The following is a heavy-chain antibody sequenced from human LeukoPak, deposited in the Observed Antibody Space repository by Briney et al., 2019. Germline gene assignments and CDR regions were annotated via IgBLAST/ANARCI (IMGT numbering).Heavy chain of an antibody. J-gene: IGHJ5*02. D-gene: IGHD3-10*01. V-gene: IGHV4-39*07. Sequence: SETLSLTCTVSGGSISSSSYYWGWNRQPPGKGLEWIGSIYYSGSTYYNPSLKSRVTISVDTSKNQFSLKLSSVTAADTAVYYCARDYGSGTGWFDPWGQGTLVTVSS. CDR1: GGSISSSSYY. CDR3: ARDYGSGTGWFDP. CDR2: IYYSGST.